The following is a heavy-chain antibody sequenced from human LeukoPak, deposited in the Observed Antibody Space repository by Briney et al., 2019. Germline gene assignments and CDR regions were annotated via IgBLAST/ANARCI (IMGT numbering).Heavy chain of an antibody. J-gene: IGHJ4*02. Sequence: GGSLRLSCAASGFTFNSYWMNWVRQAPGKGLEWVANIKRDGSEKYYVDSVKGRFTISRDNAKNTLDLQMNSLRVEDTAVYYCARLGPASSGWPESFDYWGQGTLVTVSS. CDR2: IKRDGSEK. V-gene: IGHV3-7*03. CDR3: ARLGPASSGWPESFDY. CDR1: GFTFNSYW. D-gene: IGHD6-19*01.